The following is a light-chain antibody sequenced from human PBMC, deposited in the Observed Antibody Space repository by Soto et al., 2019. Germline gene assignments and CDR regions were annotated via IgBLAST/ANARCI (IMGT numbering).Light chain of an antibody. CDR2: DAA. Sequence: EIVVTQSPATLSLSPGERATLSCRASQSVSSHLAWYHQKPGQAPRLVIYDAANRATGIPARFSGSGSGTDFTLTISSLEPEDFAVYYCQQRANWWTFGQGTKVEVK. V-gene: IGKV3-11*01. CDR3: QQRANWWT. J-gene: IGKJ1*01. CDR1: QSVSSH.